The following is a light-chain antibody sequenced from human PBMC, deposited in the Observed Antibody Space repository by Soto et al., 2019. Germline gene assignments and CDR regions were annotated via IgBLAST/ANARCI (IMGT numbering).Light chain of an antibody. V-gene: IGLV2-8*01. J-gene: IGLJ3*02. Sequence: QSVLTQPPSASGSPGQSVTISCTGTSSDVGNYNYVSWYQQHPGKAPKLMIYEVSKRPSGVPDRFSSSKSGNTASLTVSGLQAEDEADYYCSSYAGSKTLFGGGTKVTVL. CDR2: EVS. CDR1: SSDVGNYNY. CDR3: SSYAGSKTL.